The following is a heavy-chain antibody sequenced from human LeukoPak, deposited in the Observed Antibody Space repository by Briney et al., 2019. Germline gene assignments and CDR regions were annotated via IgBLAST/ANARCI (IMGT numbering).Heavy chain of an antibody. CDR3: AKDRLGIAAAFDY. CDR2: ISGSSGYI. CDR1: GFTFSHYY. Sequence: PGGSLRLSCAASGFTFSHYYMTWVRQAPGKGLEWVSSISGSSGYIFYADSVKSRFTISRDNSKNTLYLQMNSLRAEDTAVYYCAKDRLGIAAAFDYWGQGTLVTVSS. J-gene: IGHJ4*02. D-gene: IGHD6-13*01. V-gene: IGHV3-23*01.